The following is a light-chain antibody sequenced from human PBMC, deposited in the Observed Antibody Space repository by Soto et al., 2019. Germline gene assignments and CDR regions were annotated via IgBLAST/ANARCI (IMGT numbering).Light chain of an antibody. CDR2: DVN. CDR3: SSYTSRSTLV. CDR1: SSDVGGYNY. J-gene: IGLJ2*01. Sequence: QSVLTQPASVSGSPGQSITISCTGTSSDVGGYNYVSWYQQHPGKAPKLMIYDVNNRPSGVSNRFSASKSVNTASLTISGLQAEDEADYYCSSYTSRSTLVFGGGTQLTVL. V-gene: IGLV2-14*01.